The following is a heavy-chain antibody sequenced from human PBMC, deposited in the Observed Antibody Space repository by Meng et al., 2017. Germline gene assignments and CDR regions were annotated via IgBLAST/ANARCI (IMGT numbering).Heavy chain of an antibody. CDR1: GFTFDDYA. Sequence: SLKISCAASGFTFDDYAMHWVRQAPGKGLEWVSGISWSSGSIGYADSVKGRFTISRDNAKNSLYLQMNSLRAEDTALYYCAKGAYYDFWSGYSEDWYFDLWGRGTLVTVSS. CDR2: ISWSSGSI. J-gene: IGHJ2*01. V-gene: IGHV3-9*01. CDR3: AKGAYYDFWSGYSEDWYFDL. D-gene: IGHD3-3*01.